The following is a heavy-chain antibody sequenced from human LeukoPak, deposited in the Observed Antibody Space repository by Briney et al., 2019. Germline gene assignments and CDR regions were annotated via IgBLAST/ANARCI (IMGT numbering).Heavy chain of an antibody. CDR1: GFTFSSYG. V-gene: IGHV3-30*02. Sequence: GGSLRLSCAASGFTFSSYGMHWVRQAPGKGLEWVAFIRYDGSNKYYADSVKGRFTTSRDNSKNTLYLQMNSLRAEDTAVYYCAKDRHWNYAYYSYYMDVWGKGTTVTVSS. CDR2: IRYDGSNK. J-gene: IGHJ6*03. CDR3: AKDRHWNYAYYSYYMDV. D-gene: IGHD1-7*01.